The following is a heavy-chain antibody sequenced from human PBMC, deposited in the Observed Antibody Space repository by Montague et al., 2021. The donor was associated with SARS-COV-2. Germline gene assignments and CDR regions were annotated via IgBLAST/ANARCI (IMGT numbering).Heavy chain of an antibody. J-gene: IGHJ6*03. CDR3: ARLGDGVVPSPILGVGPYYSYYYMDV. CDR1: GGSFSTYS. Sequence: SETLSLTCAVYGGSFSTYSWNWIRQPPGKGLEWIGEIHHGGSTNYNPSLKSQVTISADTSKNQFSLKLTSVAAADTAVYYCARLGDGVVPSPILGVGPYYSYYYMDVWGKGTTVTVSS. CDR2: IHHGGST. V-gene: IGHV4-34*01. D-gene: IGHD3-10*01.